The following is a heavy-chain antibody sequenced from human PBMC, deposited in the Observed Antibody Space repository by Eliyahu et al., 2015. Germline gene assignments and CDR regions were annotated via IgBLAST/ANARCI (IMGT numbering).Heavy chain of an antibody. CDR3: ARQSTDSTVRPNWFDP. D-gene: IGHD2-8*02. V-gene: IGHV4-34*01. CDR1: GGSFTTHY. J-gene: IGHJ5*02. CDR2: INHRGNS. Sequence: QVQLQQWGAGLLKPSETLSLXCGVYGGSFTTHYWNWIRQPPGKGLEWXGEINHRGNSNYNPSLRGRVTMSVDTSKNQFSLKVNSVTAADTAVYYCARQSTDSTVRPNWFDPWGQGTLVTVSS.